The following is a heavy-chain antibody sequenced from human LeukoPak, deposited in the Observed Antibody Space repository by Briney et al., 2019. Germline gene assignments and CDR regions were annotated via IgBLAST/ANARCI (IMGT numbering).Heavy chain of an antibody. V-gene: IGHV3-23*01. D-gene: IGHD2/OR15-2a*01. Sequence: PGGSLRLSCAASGFTFSSCAMSWVRQAPGKGLEWVSAISGSGGSTYYADSVKGRFTISRDNSKNTLYLQMNSLRAEDTAVYYCAKESLRYYGNPTAEYFQHWGQGTLVTVSS. J-gene: IGHJ1*01. CDR1: GFTFSSCA. CDR3: AKESLRYYGNPTAEYFQH. CDR2: ISGSGGST.